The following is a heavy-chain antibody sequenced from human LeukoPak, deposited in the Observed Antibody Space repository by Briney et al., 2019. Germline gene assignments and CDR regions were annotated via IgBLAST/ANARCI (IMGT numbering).Heavy chain of an antibody. V-gene: IGHV3-30*02. J-gene: IGHJ4*02. D-gene: IGHD2-2*01. CDR1: GFTFSSYG. Sequence: GGSLRLSCVASGFTFSSYGMHWVRQAPGKGLEWVTFIRYDGTNKYYADSVKGRFTISRDNSKNTLSLQMNSLRPEDTAVSYCAKGYCSDTRCYSGLDWGQGTLVTVSS. CDR3: AKGYCSDTRCYSGLD. CDR2: IRYDGTNK.